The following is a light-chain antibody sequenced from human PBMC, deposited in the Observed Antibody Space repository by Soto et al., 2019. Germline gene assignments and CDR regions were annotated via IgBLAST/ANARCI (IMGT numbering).Light chain of an antibody. CDR2: AAS. V-gene: IGKV1D-17*01. Sequence: NIQMTQSPSAMSASVGHRVTVTCRARQDITNYLVWFQQKPGKVPKHLIYAASSLQSGVPSRFSGSASGAEFTLIIRSLQPEDFAAYYCLQHHSYPLTFGGGTKVEI. J-gene: IGKJ4*01. CDR3: LQHHSYPLT. CDR1: QDITNY.